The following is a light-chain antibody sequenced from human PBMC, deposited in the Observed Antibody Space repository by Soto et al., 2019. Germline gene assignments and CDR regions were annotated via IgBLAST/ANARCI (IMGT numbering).Light chain of an antibody. CDR2: DAS. V-gene: IGKV1-33*01. J-gene: IGKJ4*01. CDR1: QDISNY. Sequence: DIQMTQSPSSLSASVGDRVTITCQASQDISNYLNWYQQKPGKAPKLLIYDASNLETGAPSRFSGRGSWTDFTFTISSQQAEDIATYYCQQYDNLPLSFGGGTKVEIK. CDR3: QQYDNLPLS.